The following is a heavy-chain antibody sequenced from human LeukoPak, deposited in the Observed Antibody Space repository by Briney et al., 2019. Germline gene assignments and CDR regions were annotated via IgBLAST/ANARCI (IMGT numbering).Heavy chain of an antibody. D-gene: IGHD5-24*01. V-gene: IGHV5-51*03. CDR2: IYPGDSDT. CDR3: ARRRDGYTNSPNWFDP. J-gene: IGHJ5*02. Sequence: GESLKISCKGSGYSFTSYWIGWVRQMPGKGLEWMGIIYPGDSDTRYSPSFQGQVTISADESISTAYLQWGSLKASDTAMYYCARRRDGYTNSPNWFDPWGQGTLVTVSS. CDR1: GYSFTSYW.